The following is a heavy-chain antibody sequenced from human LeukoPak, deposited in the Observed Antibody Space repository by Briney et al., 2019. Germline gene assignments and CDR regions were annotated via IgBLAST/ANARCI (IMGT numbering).Heavy chain of an antibody. CDR3: TTGAYDILTGYYHWYFDL. CDR2: IQSKTDGGTT. CDR1: GFTFTNAW. D-gene: IGHD3-9*01. Sequence: GGSLRLSCAASGFTFTNAWMSWVRQAPGRGLEWVGRIQSKTDGGTTDYAAPVKGRFTISRDDSKNTLYLQMNSLKTEDTAVYYCTTGAYDILTGYYHWYFDLWGRGTLVTVSS. J-gene: IGHJ2*01. V-gene: IGHV3-15*01.